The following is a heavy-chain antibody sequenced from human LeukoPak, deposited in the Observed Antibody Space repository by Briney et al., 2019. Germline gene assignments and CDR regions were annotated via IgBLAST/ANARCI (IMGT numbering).Heavy chain of an antibody. D-gene: IGHD6-13*01. J-gene: IGHJ4*02. V-gene: IGHV3-21*01. Sequence: GGSLRLSCAASGFTFSSYSMNWVRQAPGKGLEWVSSISSSSIYIYYADSVKGRFTISRDNAKNSLYLQMNSLRAEDTAVYYCVQQLVSTYWGQGTLVTVSS. CDR2: ISSSSIYI. CDR1: GFTFSSYS. CDR3: VQQLVSTY.